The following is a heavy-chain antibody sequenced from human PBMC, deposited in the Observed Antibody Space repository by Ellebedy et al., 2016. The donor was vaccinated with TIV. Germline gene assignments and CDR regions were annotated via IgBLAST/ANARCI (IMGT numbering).Heavy chain of an antibody. Sequence: GESLKISXAASGFTFSSYAMSWVRQAPGKGLEWVSAISGSGGSTYYADSVKGRFTISRDNAKNSLYLQMNSLRAEDTAVYYCARDRGYSEGAYGMDVWGQGTTVTVSS. CDR2: ISGSGGST. D-gene: IGHD3-22*01. CDR3: ARDRGYSEGAYGMDV. J-gene: IGHJ6*02. CDR1: GFTFSSYA. V-gene: IGHV3-23*01.